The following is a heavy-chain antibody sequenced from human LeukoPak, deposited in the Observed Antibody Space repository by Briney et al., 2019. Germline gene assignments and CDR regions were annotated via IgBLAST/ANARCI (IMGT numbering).Heavy chain of an antibody. D-gene: IGHD1-26*01. CDR3: AKDHWGSYYSLFDF. CDR1: GFTFSNYA. Sequence: PGGSLRLSCAVSGFTFSNYAMSWVRQAPGKGLEWVSAISGSGGDTYYADSVKGRSTISRDNSKNALYLQMNSLRAEDTAVYYWAKDHWGSYYSLFDFWGQGTLVNVSS. CDR2: ISGSGGDT. J-gene: IGHJ4*02. V-gene: IGHV3-23*01.